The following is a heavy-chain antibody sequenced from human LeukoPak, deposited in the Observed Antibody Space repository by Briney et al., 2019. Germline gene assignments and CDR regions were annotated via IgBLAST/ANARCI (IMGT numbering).Heavy chain of an antibody. V-gene: IGHV4-59*01. CDR1: GGSISSYY. J-gene: IGHJ4*02. CDR2: IYYSGST. D-gene: IGHD3-10*01. CDR3: ARVRRGVRGYYFDY. Sequence: PSETLSFTCTVSGGSISSYYWSWIRQPPGKGLEWIGYIYYSGSTNYNPSLKSRVTISVDTSRNQFSLKLSSVTAADTAVYYCARVRRGVRGYYFDYWGQGTLVTVSS.